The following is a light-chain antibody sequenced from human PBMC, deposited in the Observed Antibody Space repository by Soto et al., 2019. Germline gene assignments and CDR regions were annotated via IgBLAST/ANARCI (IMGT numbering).Light chain of an antibody. CDR2: GAS. CDR3: QQFRNWPWT. CDR1: QSINSF. Sequence: ETVMTQSPATLSVSPGEGATLSCRASQSINSFLAWYQQRRGQAPRLLIHGASTRATGVPARISGSGSGTEFTLTISSLQSEDFAVYYCQQFRNWPWTFGQGTKVDIK. V-gene: IGKV3D-15*01. J-gene: IGKJ1*01.